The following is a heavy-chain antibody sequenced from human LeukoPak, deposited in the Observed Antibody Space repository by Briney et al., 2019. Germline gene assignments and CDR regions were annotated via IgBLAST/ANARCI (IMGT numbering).Heavy chain of an antibody. CDR3: ARGNTAMVRSYFDY. CDR2: ISSSTGYI. D-gene: IGHD5-18*01. V-gene: IGHV3-21*01. Sequence: GGSLRLSCAVSGFTFSYSSMNWVRQAPGKGLEWVSSISSSTGYIYYADSVKGRFTISRDNAKNSLYLQMNSLRAEDTAVYYCARGNTAMVRSYFDYWGLGTLLSVSS. CDR1: GFTFSYSS. J-gene: IGHJ4*02.